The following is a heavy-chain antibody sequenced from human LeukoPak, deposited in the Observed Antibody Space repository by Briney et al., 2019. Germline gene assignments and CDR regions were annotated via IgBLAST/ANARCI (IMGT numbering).Heavy chain of an antibody. V-gene: IGHV5-51*01. Sequence: GESLKISCKGSGYIFTSYWIAWVRQQSGKGLECLGIIDPRDSDTRYSPSFEGQVTISADKSISTAYLQWSSLKASDTAMYYCARALEEAPGAFDYWGQGTLVTVSS. D-gene: IGHD3-10*01. J-gene: IGHJ4*02. CDR1: GYIFTSYW. CDR3: ARALEEAPGAFDY. CDR2: IDPRDSDT.